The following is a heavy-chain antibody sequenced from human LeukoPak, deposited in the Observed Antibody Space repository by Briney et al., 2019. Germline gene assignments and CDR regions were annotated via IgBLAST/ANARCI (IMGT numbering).Heavy chain of an antibody. D-gene: IGHD6-19*01. V-gene: IGHV4-39*07. CDR3: ARVTVAGGFDY. Sequence: NPSETLSLTCTVSNGSISSSSYYWGWIRQPPGKGLEWIGSIYYSGSTYYNPSLKSRVTISVDTSKNQFSLKLSSMTAADTAVYYCARVTVAGGFDYWGQGTLVTVSS. CDR2: IYYSGST. J-gene: IGHJ4*02. CDR1: NGSISSSSYY.